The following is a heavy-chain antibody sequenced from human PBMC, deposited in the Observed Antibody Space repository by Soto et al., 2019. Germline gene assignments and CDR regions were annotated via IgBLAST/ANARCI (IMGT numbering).Heavy chain of an antibody. CDR3: ARDRDFWSGYTYYYYGMDV. J-gene: IGHJ6*02. CDR1: GGSISSYY. CDR2: IYYSGST. D-gene: IGHD3-3*01. Sequence: SETLSLTCTVSGGSISSYYWSWIRQPPGKGLEWIGYIYYSGSTNYNPSLKSRVTISVDTSKNQFSLKLSSVTAADTAVYYCARDRDFWSGYTYYYYGMDVWGQGTTVTVSS. V-gene: IGHV4-59*01.